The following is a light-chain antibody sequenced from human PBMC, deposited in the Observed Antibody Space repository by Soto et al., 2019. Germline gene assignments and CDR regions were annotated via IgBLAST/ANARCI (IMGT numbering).Light chain of an antibody. Sequence: ETLMTQSPATLSVSPGERATLSCSASQSVNKNLAWYQQKLGQAPRVLIYGASTRATGIPARFTGSGSGTEFILTITSLQSEDSAVYYCQEYNTWPWTFGQGKKVEFK. CDR1: QSVNKN. CDR2: GAS. J-gene: IGKJ1*01. V-gene: IGKV3-15*01. CDR3: QEYNTWPWT.